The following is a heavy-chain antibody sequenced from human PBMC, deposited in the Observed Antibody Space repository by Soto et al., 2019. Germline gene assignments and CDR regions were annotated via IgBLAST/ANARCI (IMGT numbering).Heavy chain of an antibody. CDR2: INHSGST. D-gene: IGHD5-12*01. CDR1: GGSFSGYY. J-gene: IGHJ4*02. V-gene: IGHV4-34*01. CDR3: ARNTLGGYDRGASFDS. Sequence: SETLSLTCAVYGGSFSGYYWSWIRLPPGKGLEWIGEINHSGSTNYNPSLKSRVTISVDTSKNQFSLKLSSVTAADTAVYYCARNTLGGYDRGASFDSWGQGTLGTVS.